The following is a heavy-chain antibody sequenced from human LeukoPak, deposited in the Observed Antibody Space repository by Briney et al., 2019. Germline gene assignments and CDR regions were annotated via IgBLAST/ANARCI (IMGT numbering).Heavy chain of an antibody. V-gene: IGHV3-30*03. J-gene: IGHJ4*02. Sequence: GGSLRLSCAASGFTFSSYGMHWARQAPGKGLEWVAVISYDGSNKYYADSVKGRFTISRDNSKNTLYLQMNSLRAEDTAVCYCADSLAAAGKDYWGQGTLVTVSS. CDR2: ISYDGSNK. D-gene: IGHD6-13*01. CDR3: ADSLAAAGKDY. CDR1: GFTFSSYG.